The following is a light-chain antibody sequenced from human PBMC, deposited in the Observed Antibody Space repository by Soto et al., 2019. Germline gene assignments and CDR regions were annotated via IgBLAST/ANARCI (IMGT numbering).Light chain of an antibody. J-gene: IGLJ1*01. Sequence: QSALTQPASVSASPGQSIAISCTGASSDIGSQNLVSWYQQHPGKAPKLVIYEGSKRPSGVSDRFSGSKSANTASLTISGLQADDEADYYCSSYSGTNYHYVFGTGTKVTVL. CDR1: SSDIGSQNL. CDR3: SSYSGTNYHYV. V-gene: IGLV2-14*02. CDR2: EGS.